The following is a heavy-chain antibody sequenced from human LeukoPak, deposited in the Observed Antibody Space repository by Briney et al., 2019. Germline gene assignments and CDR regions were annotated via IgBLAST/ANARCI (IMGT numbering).Heavy chain of an antibody. Sequence: GASVEVSCKASGYTFTSYGISWVRQAPGQGLEWMGWISAYNGNTNYAQKLQGRVTMTTDTSTSTAYMELRSLRSDDTAVYYCARPADRWTPPPPKSPHGKDVWGQGPTVTVSS. CDR3: ARPADRWTPPPPKSPHGKDV. J-gene: IGHJ6*02. V-gene: IGHV1-18*01. CDR1: GYTFTSYG. CDR2: ISAYNGNT. D-gene: IGHD5-24*01.